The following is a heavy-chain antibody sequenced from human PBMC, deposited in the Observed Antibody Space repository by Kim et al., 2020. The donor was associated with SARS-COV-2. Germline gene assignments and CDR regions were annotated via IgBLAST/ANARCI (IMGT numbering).Heavy chain of an antibody. D-gene: IGHD6-19*01. V-gene: IGHV3-21*01. Sequence: SIKGPFTIARDNARASPYLQMTSLRAEDTAVYYCARVLTSGWSYFDYWGQGTLVTVSS. CDR3: ARVLTSGWSYFDY. J-gene: IGHJ4*02.